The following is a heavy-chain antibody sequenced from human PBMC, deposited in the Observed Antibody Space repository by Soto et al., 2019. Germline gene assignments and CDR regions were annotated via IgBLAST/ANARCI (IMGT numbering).Heavy chain of an antibody. CDR3: ATRQGGSYNWFDP. CDR2: IYYSGST. Sequence: SETLSLTCTVSGGSISRSSYSWGWIRQPPGKGLEWIGTIYYSGSTYYNPSLKSRVTISVDTSKNQFSLKLSSVTAADTAVYYCATRQGGSYNWFDPWGQGTLVTVSS. J-gene: IGHJ5*02. D-gene: IGHD2-15*01. CDR1: GGSISRSSYS. V-gene: IGHV4-39*01.